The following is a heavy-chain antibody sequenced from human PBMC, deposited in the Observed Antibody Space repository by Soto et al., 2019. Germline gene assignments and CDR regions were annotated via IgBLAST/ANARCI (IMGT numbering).Heavy chain of an antibody. D-gene: IGHD3-22*01. J-gene: IGHJ4*02. V-gene: IGHV4-39*01. CDR1: GGSISSSYY. Sequence: SETLSLTCTVSGGSISSSYYWGWIRQPPGKGLEWIGSIYYSGSTYYNPSLKSRVTISVDTSKNQFSLKLSSVTAADTAVYYCARLYYYDSIRDYWGQGTLVTVSS. CDR3: ARLYYYDSIRDY. CDR2: IYYSGST.